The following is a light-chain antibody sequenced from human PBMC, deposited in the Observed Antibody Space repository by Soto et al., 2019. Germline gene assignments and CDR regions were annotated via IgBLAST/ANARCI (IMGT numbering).Light chain of an antibody. CDR3: QQYSSPPHT. J-gene: IGKJ2*01. Sequence: EIVLTQSPGTLSLSPGQRATLSCRTSQSISRSYLAWYQHKRGQAPRLLMFGTGSRATGIPDRFSGTGSGTDFTLIINRLEPEDFAVYYCQQYSSPPHTFGQGTKLEIK. V-gene: IGKV3-20*01. CDR1: QSISRSY. CDR2: GTG.